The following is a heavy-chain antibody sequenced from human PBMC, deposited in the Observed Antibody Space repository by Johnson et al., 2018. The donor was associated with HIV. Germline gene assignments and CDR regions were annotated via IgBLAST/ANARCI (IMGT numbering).Heavy chain of an antibody. J-gene: IGHJ3*02. V-gene: IGHV3-30*19. CDR2: ISYDGSNK. Sequence: VQLVESGGGVVQPGGSLRLSCAVSGLTFSSYGMHWVRQAPGKGLEWVAVISYDGSNKYYADSVKGRFTISRDNSKNTLYLQMNSLRAEDTAVYYCARDLSRGGIAARLGAFDIWGQGTMVTVSS. CDR3: ARDLSRGGIAARLGAFDI. D-gene: IGHD6-6*01. CDR1: GLTFSSYG.